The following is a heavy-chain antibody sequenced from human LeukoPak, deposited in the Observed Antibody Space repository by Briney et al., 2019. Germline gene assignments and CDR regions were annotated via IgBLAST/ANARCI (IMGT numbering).Heavy chain of an antibody. D-gene: IGHD3-22*01. V-gene: IGHV3-23*01. J-gene: IGHJ3*02. CDR3: AKVNYDSSGWDAFDI. CDR2: ISGSGGST. CDR1: GFTFSSYA. Sequence: GGSLRLSCAASGFTFSSYAMSWVRQAPGKGLEWVSAISGSGGSTYYADSVKGRFTISRDNSKNTLYLQMNSLRDEDTAVYYCAKVNYDSSGWDAFDIWGQGTMVTVSS.